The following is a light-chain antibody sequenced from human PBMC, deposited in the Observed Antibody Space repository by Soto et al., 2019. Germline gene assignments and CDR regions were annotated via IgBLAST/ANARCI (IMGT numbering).Light chain of an antibody. V-gene: IGLV2-14*01. CDR1: SSDVGGYNY. Sequence: ALTQPASVSGSPGQSITISCTGTSSDVGGYNYVSWYQHHPGKAPKLMIYEVSNRPSGVSNRFSGSKSGNTASLTISGLQAEDEADYYCSSYTTTNTYVFGTGTKLTVL. J-gene: IGLJ1*01. CDR3: SSYTTTNTYV. CDR2: EVS.